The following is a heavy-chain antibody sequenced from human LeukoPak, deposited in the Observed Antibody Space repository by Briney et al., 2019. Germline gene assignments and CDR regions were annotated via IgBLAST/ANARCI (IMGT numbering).Heavy chain of an antibody. D-gene: IGHD1-26*01. CDR1: GFTFSSYA. CDR2: ISGSGGST. CDR3: AKARGSYLTRPDY. Sequence: GGSLRLSCAASGFTFSSYAMSWVRQAPGKGLEWVSAISGSGGSTDYADSVKGRLTISRDNSKNTLYLQTNSLRAEDTAVYYCAKARGSYLTRPDYWGQGTLVTVSS. V-gene: IGHV3-23*01. J-gene: IGHJ4*02.